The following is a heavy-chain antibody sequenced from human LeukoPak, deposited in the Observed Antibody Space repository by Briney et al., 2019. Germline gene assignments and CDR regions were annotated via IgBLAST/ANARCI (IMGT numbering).Heavy chain of an antibody. CDR3: TRHISSGGTYAYFDY. CDR2: IYYSGST. D-gene: IGHD1-26*01. J-gene: IGHJ4*02. Sequence: SETLSLTCTVSGGSISDAAYYWSWIRQHPGEGLKWIGYIYYSGSTSYNPSLKSRVTISVDTSKSQFSLKLNSVTAADTAVYYCTRHISSGGTYAYFDYWGQGTLVTVSS. V-gene: IGHV4-31*03. CDR1: GGSISDAAYY.